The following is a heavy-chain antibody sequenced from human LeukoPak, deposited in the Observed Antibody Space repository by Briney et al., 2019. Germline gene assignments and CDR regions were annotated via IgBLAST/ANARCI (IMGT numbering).Heavy chain of an antibody. Sequence: GGSLRLSRAGSGFTFHDYVMHWVRPAPGKGLDWVSGIRRNSVTIDYANSVKGRFTIFRDNAKNSLYLQMNSLEPEDMGMYYCATSKGGGGFDPWGQGTLVTVSS. V-gene: IGHV3-9*03. CDR3: ATSKGGGGFDP. J-gene: IGHJ5*02. CDR1: GFTFHDYV. CDR2: IRRNSVTI. D-gene: IGHD3-16*01.